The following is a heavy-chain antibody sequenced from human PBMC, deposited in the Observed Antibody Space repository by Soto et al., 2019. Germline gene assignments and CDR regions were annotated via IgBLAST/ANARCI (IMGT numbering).Heavy chain of an antibody. CDR1: GFTFSSYG. CDR2: IWYDGSNK. CDR3: ARARGGNRYYFDY. D-gene: IGHD3-16*01. J-gene: IGHJ4*02. V-gene: IGHV3-33*01. Sequence: VQLVESGGGVVQPGRSLRLSCAASGFTFSSYGMHWVRQAPGKGLEWVAVIWYDGSNKYYADSVKGRFTISRDNSKNTLYLQMNSLRAEDTAVYYCARARGGNRYYFDYWGQGTLVTVSS.